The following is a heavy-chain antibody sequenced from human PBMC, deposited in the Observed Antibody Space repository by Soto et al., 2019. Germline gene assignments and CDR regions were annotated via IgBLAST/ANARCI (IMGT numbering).Heavy chain of an antibody. D-gene: IGHD6-19*01. CDR1: EGTFISYT. Sequence: QVQLVQSGAEIKKPGSSVKVSCKVSEGTFISYTISWVRQAPGQGLEWMGRIIPILDMANYAQKFQGRVTITADKSTSTAFMELSSLRSEDTAVYYCAPIRGIAVAAWGQGTLVTVSS. J-gene: IGHJ5*02. CDR3: APIRGIAVAA. V-gene: IGHV1-69*02. CDR2: IIPILDMA.